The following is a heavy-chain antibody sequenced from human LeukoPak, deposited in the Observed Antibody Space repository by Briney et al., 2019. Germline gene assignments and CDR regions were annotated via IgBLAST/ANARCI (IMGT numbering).Heavy chain of an antibody. CDR3: AMEDDYSVY. D-gene: IGHD2-15*01. CDR2: INPSSGGT. Sequence: ASVKVSCKASGYTFTGYYMHWVRQAPGQGLEWMGWINPSSGGTNYAQKFQGRVTMTRDTSISTAYMGLSRLRSDDTAVYYCAMEDDYSVYWGQGTLVTVSS. V-gene: IGHV1-2*02. CDR1: GYTFTGYY. J-gene: IGHJ4*02.